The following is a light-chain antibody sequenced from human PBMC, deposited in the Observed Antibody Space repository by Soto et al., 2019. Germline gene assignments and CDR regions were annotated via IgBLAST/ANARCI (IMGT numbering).Light chain of an antibody. CDR3: CSYAGSYTFKV. J-gene: IGLJ3*02. CDR1: SSDVGAYDS. CDR2: DVS. V-gene: IGLV2-11*01. Sequence: QSALTQPRSVSGSPGQSVTISCTGTSSDVGAYDSVSWYQHHPGKAPKLIIYDVSTRPSGVPDRFSGSKSGNTASLTISGLQAEDEADYHCCSYAGSYTFKVFGGGTQLTVL.